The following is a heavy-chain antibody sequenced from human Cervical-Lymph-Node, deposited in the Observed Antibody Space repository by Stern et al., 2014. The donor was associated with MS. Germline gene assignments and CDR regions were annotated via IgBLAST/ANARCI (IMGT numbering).Heavy chain of an antibody. CDR1: GYTFTNHG. D-gene: IGHD6-19*01. V-gene: IGHV1-18*01. Sequence: QVQLVESGAEVKKPGASVKVSCKASGYTFTNHGISWVRQAPGQGLEWMGWVSGYNDNTKYAEKLPGRVTMNTGTSTSKAYMELRSLRSDDTAVYYCARDPHIAVAGTGGGFDPWGQGTLVTVSS. J-gene: IGHJ5*02. CDR2: VSGYNDNT. CDR3: ARDPHIAVAGTGGGFDP.